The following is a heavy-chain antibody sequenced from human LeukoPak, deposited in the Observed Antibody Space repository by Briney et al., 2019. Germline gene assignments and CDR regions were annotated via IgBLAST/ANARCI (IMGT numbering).Heavy chain of an antibody. V-gene: IGHV3-7*03. Sequence: GGSLRLSCVASGFTFGKYWMSWVRQAPGQGLEWVANIKLDGSEKNYVDSVKGRFTISRDNTKNSLYLQMNSLRVEDTAVFYCARDQYDTWSRRGNFDSWGQGTLVIVSS. CDR3: ARDQYDTWSRRGNFDS. J-gene: IGHJ4*02. CDR2: IKLDGSEK. CDR1: GFTFGKYW. D-gene: IGHD3-3*01.